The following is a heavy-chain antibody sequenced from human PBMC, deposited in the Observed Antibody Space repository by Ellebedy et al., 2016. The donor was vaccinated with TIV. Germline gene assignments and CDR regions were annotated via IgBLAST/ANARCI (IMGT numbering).Heavy chain of an antibody. Sequence: GGSLRLSXAASGFTFSSYWMHWVRQVPGKGLVWVSRIDTDGRTTDYADSVKGRFTVSRDNAKNTLFLEMNSLRAEDTAVYYCSSDLTGIRDYWGQGILVTVSS. CDR2: IDTDGRTT. J-gene: IGHJ4*02. D-gene: IGHD3-9*01. V-gene: IGHV3-74*01. CDR1: GFTFSSYW. CDR3: SSDLTGIRDY.